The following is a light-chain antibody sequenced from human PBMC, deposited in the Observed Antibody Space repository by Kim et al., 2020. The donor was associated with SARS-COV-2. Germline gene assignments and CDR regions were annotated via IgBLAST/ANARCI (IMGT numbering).Light chain of an antibody. V-gene: IGLV2-11*03. CDR2: DVN. J-gene: IGLJ3*02. CDR1: SKDSYGSYY. Sequence: QSVTMSCRGISKDSYGSYYVSWYQQHPGRAPKVMIYDVNKRPSGVPDRFSGSRSGNTASLTISELQAEDEADYYCCSFGSPYIFRMFGGGTQLTVL. CDR3: CSFGSPYIFRM.